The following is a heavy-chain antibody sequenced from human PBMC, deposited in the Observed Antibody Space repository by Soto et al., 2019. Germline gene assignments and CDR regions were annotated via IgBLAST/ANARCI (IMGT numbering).Heavy chain of an antibody. Sequence: QVQLVESGGGVVQPGRSLRLSCAASGFTFSSYGMHWVRQAPGTGLEWVAVILYDGSNTYYADSVKGRFTISRDNSKNTLYLQMNSLRAEDTAVYYCARDPKGLDCSFDYWGQGTLVTVAS. CDR1: GFTFSSYG. D-gene: IGHD2-21*02. CDR2: ILYDGSNT. CDR3: ARDPKGLDCSFDY. J-gene: IGHJ4*02. V-gene: IGHV3-33*01.